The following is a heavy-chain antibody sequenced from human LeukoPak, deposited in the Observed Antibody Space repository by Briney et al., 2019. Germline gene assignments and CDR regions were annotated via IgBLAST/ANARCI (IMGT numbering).Heavy chain of an antibody. J-gene: IGHJ2*01. CDR2: ISYSGNI. CDR3: ARVRSNDLYFDL. CDR1: GASISDYS. V-gene: IGHV4-59*01. Sequence: SETLSLTCTVSGASISDYSWSWIRQPPGKGLEWIGSISYSGNINYNPSLESRVSISVDSSKKQFSLMVSSVTAADTAVYYCARVRSNDLYFDLWGRGTLVAVSS.